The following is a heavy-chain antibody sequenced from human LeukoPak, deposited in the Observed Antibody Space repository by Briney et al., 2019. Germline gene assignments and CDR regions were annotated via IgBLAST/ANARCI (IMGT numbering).Heavy chain of an antibody. CDR1: GFTFSSYS. J-gene: IGHJ4*02. CDR3: LRGDRRDY. CDR2: IDSSGGYM. Sequence: GGSLRLSCAASGFTFSSYSMNWARQAPGKGLEWVSSIDSSGGYMFYADSVKGRFIISRDNAKDSLYLQMNSLRVEDTAVYYCLRGDRRDYWDQGTLVTVSS. V-gene: IGHV3-21*06.